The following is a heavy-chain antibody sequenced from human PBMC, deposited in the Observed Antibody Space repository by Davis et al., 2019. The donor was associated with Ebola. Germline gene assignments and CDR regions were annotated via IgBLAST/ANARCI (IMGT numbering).Heavy chain of an antibody. CDR2: IYYSGST. V-gene: IGHV4-59*12. D-gene: IGHD3-16*02. Sequence: SETLSLTCTVSGGSISSYYWSWIRQPPGKGLEWIGYIYYSGSTYYNPSLKSRVTISVDTSKNQFSLKLSSVTAADTAVYYCARVRGVRGSYRFDYWGQGTLVTVSS. CDR1: GGSISSYY. J-gene: IGHJ4*02. CDR3: ARVRGVRGSYRFDY.